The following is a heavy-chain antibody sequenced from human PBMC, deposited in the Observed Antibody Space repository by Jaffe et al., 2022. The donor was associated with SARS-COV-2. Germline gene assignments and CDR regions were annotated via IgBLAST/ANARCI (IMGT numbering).Heavy chain of an antibody. CDR1: GFTFSSYA. D-gene: IGHD3-10*01. J-gene: IGHJ6*03. Sequence: QVQLVESGGGVVQPGRSLRLSCAASGFTFSSYAMHWVRQAPGKGLEWVAVISYDGSNKYYADSVKGRFTISRDNSKSTLYLQMNSLRAEDTAVYFCARVGVRGVILRYYYMDVWGKGTTVTVSS. CDR3: ARVGVRGVILRYYYMDV. CDR2: ISYDGSNK. V-gene: IGHV3-30*04.